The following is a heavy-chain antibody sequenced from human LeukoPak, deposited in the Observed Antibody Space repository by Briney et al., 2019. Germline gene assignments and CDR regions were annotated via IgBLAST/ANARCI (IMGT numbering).Heavy chain of an antibody. CDR2: ISYDGSSE. D-gene: IGHD6-13*01. Sequence: GRSLRLSCAASGFSFSRYGMHWVRQAPGKGLEWVAVISYDGSSEYYADSVKGRFTISRDNSKNTLYLQMNSLRAEDTAVYYCARGEYSSSWYTKGYWGQGTLVTVSS. V-gene: IGHV3-30*03. J-gene: IGHJ4*02. CDR1: GFSFSRYG. CDR3: ARGEYSSSWYTKGY.